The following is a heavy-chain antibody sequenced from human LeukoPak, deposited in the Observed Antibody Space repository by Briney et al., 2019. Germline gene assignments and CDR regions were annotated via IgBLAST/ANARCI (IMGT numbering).Heavy chain of an antibody. CDR1: GYTLTELS. CDR2: FDPEDGET. V-gene: IGHV1-24*01. Sequence: ASVKVSCKVSGYTLTELSMHWVRQAPGKGVEWMGGFDPEDGETIYAQKFQGRVTMTEDTSTDTAYMELSSLRSEDTAVYYCGTMRGNPGAFDIWGQGTMVTVSS. CDR3: GTMRGNPGAFDI. D-gene: IGHD3-22*01. J-gene: IGHJ3*02.